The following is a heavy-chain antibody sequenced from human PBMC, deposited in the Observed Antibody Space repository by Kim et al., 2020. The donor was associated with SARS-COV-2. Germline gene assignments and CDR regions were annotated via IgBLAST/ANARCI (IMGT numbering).Heavy chain of an antibody. D-gene: IGHD4-4*01. V-gene: IGHV3-48*03. CDR1: GFTFSSYE. Sequence: GGSLRLSCTASGFTFSSYEMNWVRQAPGKGLEWVSYIIGSGTTIYYANSVRGRFTISRDKDKTSLCLQMNILRAEDTAVYYCARGPNYSPFDYWGQGTLVTVSS. CDR3: ARGPNYSPFDY. CDR2: IIGSGTTI. J-gene: IGHJ4*02.